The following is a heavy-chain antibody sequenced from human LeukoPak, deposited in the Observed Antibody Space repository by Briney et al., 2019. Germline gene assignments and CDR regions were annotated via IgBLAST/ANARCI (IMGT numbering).Heavy chain of an antibody. J-gene: IGHJ3*02. D-gene: IGHD2-2*01. Sequence: GGSLRLSCAASGFTFSSYGMHWVRQAPGKGLEWVAFIRYDGSNKYYADSVKGRFTISRDNSKNTLYQQMNSLRAEDTAVYYCAKDCSSTSCDEDAFDIWGQGTMVTVSS. CDR1: GFTFSSYG. CDR2: IRYDGSNK. V-gene: IGHV3-30*02. CDR3: AKDCSSTSCDEDAFDI.